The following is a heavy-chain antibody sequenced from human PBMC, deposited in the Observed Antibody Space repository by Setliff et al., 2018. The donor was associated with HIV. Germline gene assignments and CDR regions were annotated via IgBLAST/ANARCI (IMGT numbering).Heavy chain of an antibody. D-gene: IGHD3-16*01. CDR2: IIPFLDIA. Sequence: ASVKVSCKASGGTFSSYAISWVRQAPGQGLDWMGGIIPFLDIANSAQNFQGRVTITADKSTNTAYMELSSLRSEDTAVYYCARSARDYDYLWGSEAFDIWGQGTLVTVSS. CDR1: GGTFSSYA. V-gene: IGHV1-69*10. CDR3: ARSARDYDYLWGSEAFDI. J-gene: IGHJ3*02.